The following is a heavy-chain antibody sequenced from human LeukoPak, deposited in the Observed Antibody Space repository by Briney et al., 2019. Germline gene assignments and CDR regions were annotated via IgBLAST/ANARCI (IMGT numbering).Heavy chain of an antibody. Sequence: GGSLRLSCAASGFSFSTSWMHWVRQVPGKGLVWVSLINSDASSTTYADSVKGQFTISRDNAKNTLYLQMNSLRAEDTAVYYCASESGSYLGAFDIWGQGTMVTVSS. V-gene: IGHV3-74*03. D-gene: IGHD1-26*01. CDR2: INSDASST. J-gene: IGHJ3*02. CDR3: ASESGSYLGAFDI. CDR1: GFSFSTSW.